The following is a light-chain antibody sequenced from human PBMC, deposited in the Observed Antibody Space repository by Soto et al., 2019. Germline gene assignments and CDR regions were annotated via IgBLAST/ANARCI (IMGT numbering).Light chain of an antibody. CDR3: QQSYSTLST. CDR1: QSISSY. J-gene: IGKJ2*01. CDR2: AAS. V-gene: IGKV1-39*01. Sequence: DIQMTQSPSSLSASVGDRVTITCRASQSISSYLNWYQQKPGKAPKLLIYAASSLQSGVPSRFSGSGSGTDFTLTISSLQPEDFATYYFQQSYSTLSTFGQGTKLEIK.